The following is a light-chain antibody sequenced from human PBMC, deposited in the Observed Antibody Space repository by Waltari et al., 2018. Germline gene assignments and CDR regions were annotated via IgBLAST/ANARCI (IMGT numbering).Light chain of an antibody. V-gene: IGLV2-14*01. Sequence: QSALTQPASVSASPGQSITISCTGTSTDVGVYNYVSWYQQHPGKAPKLMIYEVSNRPSGVSNRFSGSKSGNTASLTISGLQAEDEADYYCSSYTSSSTLVFGGGTKLTVL. J-gene: IGLJ2*01. CDR2: EVS. CDR1: STDVGVYNY. CDR3: SSYTSSSTLV.